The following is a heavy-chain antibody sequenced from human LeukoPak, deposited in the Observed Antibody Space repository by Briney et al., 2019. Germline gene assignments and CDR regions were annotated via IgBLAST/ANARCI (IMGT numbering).Heavy chain of an antibody. J-gene: IGHJ4*02. Sequence: GGSLRLSCAASGFTFSSYGMHWVRQAPGKGLEWVAIISYDGSKKYYADSVKGRFTSSRDNSKNTLYLQMNSLRADDTAVYYCAKDGYCSTTSCYPNHFDSWGQGTLVTVSS. V-gene: IGHV3-30*18. CDR1: GFTFSSYG. CDR3: AKDGYCSTTSCYPNHFDS. CDR2: ISYDGSKK. D-gene: IGHD2-2*03.